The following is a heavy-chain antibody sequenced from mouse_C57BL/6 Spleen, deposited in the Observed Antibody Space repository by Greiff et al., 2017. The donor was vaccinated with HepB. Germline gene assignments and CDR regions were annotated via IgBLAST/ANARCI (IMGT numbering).Heavy chain of an antibody. Sequence: EVQLQESGPGLVKPSQSLSLTCSVTGYSITSGYYWNWIRQFPGNKLEWMGYISYDGSNNYNPSLKNRISITRDTSKNQFFLKLNSVTTEDTATYYCARRDWLYYFDYWGQGTTLTVSS. CDR2: ISYDGSN. V-gene: IGHV3-6*01. CDR3: ARRDWLYYFDY. CDR1: GYSITSGYY. D-gene: IGHD3-3*01. J-gene: IGHJ2*01.